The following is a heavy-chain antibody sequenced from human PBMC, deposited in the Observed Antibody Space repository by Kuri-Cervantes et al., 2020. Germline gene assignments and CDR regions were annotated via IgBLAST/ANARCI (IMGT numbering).Heavy chain of an antibody. V-gene: IGHV1-69*06. CDR1: GGTFSSYA. CDR2: IVPIFGTA. J-gene: IGHJ4*01. Sequence: SVKVSCKASGGTFSSYAISWVRQAPGQGLEWMGGIVPIFGTANYAQKFQGRVTITADKSTSTAYMELSSLRSEDTAVYYCARETGVLGDCSGGSCYSAFDYWGQGTLVTVSS. D-gene: IGHD2-15*01. CDR3: ARETGVLGDCSGGSCYSAFDY.